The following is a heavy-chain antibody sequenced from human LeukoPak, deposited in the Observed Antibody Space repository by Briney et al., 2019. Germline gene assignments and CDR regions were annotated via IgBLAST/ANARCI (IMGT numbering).Heavy chain of an antibody. Sequence: GGSLRLSCAASGFTSSSFWMHWVRQVPGKGLVWVSGIDTDGTNTNYADSVKGRFTISRDNAKSTIFLQMNSLRAEDTAVYYCARVGFTGYVYYFDYWGQGALVTVSS. J-gene: IGHJ4*02. V-gene: IGHV3-74*01. CDR3: ARVGFTGYVYYFDY. D-gene: IGHD5-12*01. CDR2: IDTDGTNT. CDR1: GFTSSSFW.